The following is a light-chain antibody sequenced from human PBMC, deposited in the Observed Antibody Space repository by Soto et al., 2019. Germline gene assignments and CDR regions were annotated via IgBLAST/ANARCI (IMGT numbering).Light chain of an antibody. CDR1: QSVSSN. Sequence: EMVMTQSPATRSVSPGERATLSCRASQSVSSNLAWYQQKPGQAPRLLIYGASTRATGIPARFSGSGSGAEFTLTISGLQSEDFAVYYCQQYNKWPYTFGQGTNLEIK. V-gene: IGKV3-15*01. CDR2: GAS. CDR3: QQYNKWPYT. J-gene: IGKJ2*01.